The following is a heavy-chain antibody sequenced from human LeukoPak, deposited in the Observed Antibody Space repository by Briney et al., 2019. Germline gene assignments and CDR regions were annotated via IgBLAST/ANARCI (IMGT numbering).Heavy chain of an antibody. D-gene: IGHD3-22*01. CDR3: VRDLYRIVVVPHYFDY. Sequence: GGSLRLACEAYGFTFSDYWMTWVRQAPGKGLEWVANIKQDGSEKYYVDSVKGRFTICRDNAKNSLYLQMNSLRAEDTAVYYCVRDLYRIVVVPHYFDYWGQGTLVTVSS. J-gene: IGHJ4*02. V-gene: IGHV3-7*01. CDR2: IKQDGSEK. CDR1: GFTFSDYW.